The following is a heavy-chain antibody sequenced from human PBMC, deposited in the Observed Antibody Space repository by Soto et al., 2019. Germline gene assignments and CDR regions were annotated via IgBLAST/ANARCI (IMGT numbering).Heavy chain of an antibody. V-gene: IGHV1-8*01. D-gene: IGHD3-16*02. CDR2: MNPSGSNT. CDR1: GLAFPIDD. Sequence: QVQLVQSGAEVKKPGASVQVSCKASGLAFPIDDIIWVRQTIGQGLEFMGWMNPSGSNTGYALKFQGRATFTWNTPTSTAYMDLSGLRSEDTAVYYCARYRTKVPVAFDVWGQGTMVTVSS. CDR3: ARYRTKVPVAFDV. J-gene: IGHJ3*01.